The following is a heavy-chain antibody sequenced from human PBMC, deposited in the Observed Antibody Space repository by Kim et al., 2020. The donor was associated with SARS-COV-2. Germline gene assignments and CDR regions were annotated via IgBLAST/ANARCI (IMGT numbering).Heavy chain of an antibody. CDR1: GYGFTSYW. D-gene: IGHD3-22*01. CDR2: IHPADSDT. V-gene: IGHV5-51*01. J-gene: IGHJ4*02. CDR3: ARSLTIGTSGYYANFGS. Sequence: GESLKISCKGSGYGFTSYWIGWVRQMSGKGLEWMGIIHPADSDTRYSPSFRGQVTISADKSISTAYLQWSSLKASDTAIYYCARSLTIGTSGYYANFGSWGQGTVVTVSP.